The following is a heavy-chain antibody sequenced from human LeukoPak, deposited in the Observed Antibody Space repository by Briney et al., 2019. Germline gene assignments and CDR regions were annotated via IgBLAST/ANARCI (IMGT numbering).Heavy chain of an antibody. CDR2: ISSSSSYI. Sequence: GGSLRLSCAASGFTFSSYSMNWVRQAPGKGLEWVSSISSSSSYIYYADSVKGRFTISRDNSKNTLYLQMNSLRAEDTAVYYCARVRGSSWSLYYFDYWGQGTLVTVSS. CDR1: GFTFSSYS. D-gene: IGHD6-13*01. CDR3: ARVRGSSWSLYYFDY. V-gene: IGHV3-21*01. J-gene: IGHJ4*02.